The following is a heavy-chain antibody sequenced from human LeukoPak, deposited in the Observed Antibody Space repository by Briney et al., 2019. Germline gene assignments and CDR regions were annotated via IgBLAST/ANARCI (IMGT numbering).Heavy chain of an antibody. J-gene: IGHJ4*02. V-gene: IGHV1-2*02. CDR1: GYTFPGYF. Sequence: ASVKVSCKASGYTFPGYFMHWVRQAPGQGLEWMGWINPNSGGTNYAQKFQGRVTMTRDTSISTAYMELSRLRSDDTAVYYCAREHSSSSGKVFDYWGQGTLVTVSS. CDR3: AREHSSSSGKVFDY. D-gene: IGHD6-6*01. CDR2: INPNSGGT.